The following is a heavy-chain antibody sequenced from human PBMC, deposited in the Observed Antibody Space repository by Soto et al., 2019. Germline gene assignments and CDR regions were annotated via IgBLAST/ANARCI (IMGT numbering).Heavy chain of an antibody. CDR2: TFHSGST. CDR3: ARGSPYIPTPF. V-gene: IGHV4-30-4*01. J-gene: IGHJ4*02. Sequence: QVQLQESGPGLVKPSQTLSLTCTVSGGSISSGDYYWTWIRQPPGKGLEWLGYTFHSGSTYYNPSVRSRLVISVDMSKNQFSLNLTSVTAADTAVYYCARGSPYIPTPFWGPGILVTVSS. D-gene: IGHD2-21*01. CDR1: GGSISSGDYY.